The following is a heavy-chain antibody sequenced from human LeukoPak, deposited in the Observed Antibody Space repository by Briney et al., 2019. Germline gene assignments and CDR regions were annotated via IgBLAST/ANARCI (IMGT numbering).Heavy chain of an antibody. D-gene: IGHD7-27*01. V-gene: IGHV3-23*01. CDR3: AKGVVGTRSHDGFDV. J-gene: IGHJ3*01. CDR1: GFSFSNYA. CDR2: ITNAATYT. Sequence: PGGSLRLSCAASGFSFSNYAMSWVRQAPGKGLEWVSTITNAATYTDYADSVKGRFSISRDNSKGTLHLQMDSLRADDTALYYCAKGVVGTRSHDGFDVWGQGTMVTVFS.